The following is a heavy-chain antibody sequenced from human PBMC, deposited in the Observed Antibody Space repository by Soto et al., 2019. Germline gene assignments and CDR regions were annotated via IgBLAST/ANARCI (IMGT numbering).Heavy chain of an antibody. J-gene: IGHJ4*02. CDR1: GYTFTGYY. CDR3: ARAQYYDFWSGYYKLGTTSYFDY. Sequence: ASVKVSCKASGYTFTGYYMHWVRQAPGQGLEWMGWINPNSGGTNYAQKFQGWVTMTRDTSISTAYMELSRLRSDDTAVYYCARAQYYDFWSGYYKLGTTSYFDYWGQGTLVTVSS. D-gene: IGHD3-3*01. CDR2: INPNSGGT. V-gene: IGHV1-2*04.